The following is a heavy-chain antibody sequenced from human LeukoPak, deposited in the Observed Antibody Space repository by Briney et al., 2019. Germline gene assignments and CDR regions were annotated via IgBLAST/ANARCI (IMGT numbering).Heavy chain of an antibody. D-gene: IGHD3-9*01. V-gene: IGHV4-30-2*01. CDR1: GGSISSGGYY. CDR2: IYHSGST. J-gene: IGHJ3*02. Sequence: SETLSLTCTVSGGSISSGGYYWSWIRQPPGTGLEWIGYIYHSGSTYYNPSLKSRVTISVDRSKNQFSLKLSSVTAADTAVYYCARGYFDSAFDIWGQGTMVTVSS. CDR3: ARGYFDSAFDI.